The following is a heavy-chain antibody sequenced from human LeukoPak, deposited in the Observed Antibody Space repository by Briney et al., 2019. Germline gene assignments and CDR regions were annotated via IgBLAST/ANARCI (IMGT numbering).Heavy chain of an antibody. D-gene: IGHD3-9*01. V-gene: IGHV3-23*01. CDR1: GFTFSSYA. CDR3: VKDHGWLLYS. J-gene: IGHJ4*02. Sequence: GGSLRLSCAASGFTFSSYAMSWVRQALGKGLEWVSGISLDGATTYYAGSVEGRFTISRDNSKNTLYLQMNSLRADDTAVYYCVKDHGWLLYSWGQGTLVTVSS. CDR2: ISLDGATT.